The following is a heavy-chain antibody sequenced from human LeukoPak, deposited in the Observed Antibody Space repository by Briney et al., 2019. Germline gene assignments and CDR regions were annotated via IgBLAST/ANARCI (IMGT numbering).Heavy chain of an antibody. D-gene: IGHD2-2*02. CDR1: SFSISSYS. CDR2: LSCSSSYI. V-gene: IGHV3-21*01. Sequence: GGSLRFSCAASSFSISSYSMIWLPQAPGKGLVWISFLSCSSSYIYYADSVKGRFTISRDNATTSLYLQMNSLRAEDTAVYYCAVDCSSSSCYTNGDDYFDYWGQGTLVTVSS. CDR3: AVDCSSSSCYTNGDDYFDY. J-gene: IGHJ4*02.